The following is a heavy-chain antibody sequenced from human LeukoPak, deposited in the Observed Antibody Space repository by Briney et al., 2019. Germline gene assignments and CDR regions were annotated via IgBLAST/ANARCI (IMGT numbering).Heavy chain of an antibody. J-gene: IGHJ4*02. Sequence: KPGGSLRLSCAASGFTFSSYSMNWVRQAPGKGLEWVSFISSSSSYIYYADSVKGRFTISRDNAKNSLYLQMNSLRAEDTAVYYCAIQKYGGNSGYFDYWGQGTLVSVSS. V-gene: IGHV3-21*01. CDR3: AIQKYGGNSGYFDY. CDR1: GFTFSSYS. D-gene: IGHD4-23*01. CDR2: ISSSSSYI.